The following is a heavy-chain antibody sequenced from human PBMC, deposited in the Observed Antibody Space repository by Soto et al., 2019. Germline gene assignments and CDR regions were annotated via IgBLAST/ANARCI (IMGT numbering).Heavy chain of an antibody. V-gene: IGHV3-13*01. D-gene: IGHD2-2*01. J-gene: IGHJ2*01. CDR3: AREGYCSSSTCYADWPFDL. CDR1: GFAFSSYD. Sequence: EAQLVESGGGLVQPGGSLRLSCAASGFAFSSYDMHWVRQETGKGLEWVSAIGTIGDTYYSDSVKGRFTISRENGKNSLYLQMNSLRAGDTAVYYCAREGYCSSSTCYADWPFDLWGRGTLVTVSS. CDR2: IGTIGDT.